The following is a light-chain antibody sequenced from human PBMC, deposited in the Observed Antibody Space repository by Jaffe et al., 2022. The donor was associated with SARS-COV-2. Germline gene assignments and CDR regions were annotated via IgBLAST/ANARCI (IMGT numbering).Light chain of an antibody. CDR3: QQAKNFPWT. V-gene: IGKV1-12*02. Sequence: DIQMTQSPSSLSASVGDRVTITCRASQGISSSLAWYQQKPGKAPNLLIHTASSLQGGVPSRFSGSGSGTDFTLTISSLQPEDVATYYCQQAKNFPWTFGQGTKVEIK. CDR1: QGISSS. CDR2: TAS. J-gene: IGKJ1*01.